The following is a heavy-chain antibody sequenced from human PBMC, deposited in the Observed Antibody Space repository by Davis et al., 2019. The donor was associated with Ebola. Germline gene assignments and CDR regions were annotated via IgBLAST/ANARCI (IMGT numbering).Heavy chain of an antibody. D-gene: IGHD4-17*01. Sequence: PAGSLRLSCAASGFTFSSYAMSWVRQAPGKGLEWVSRISAIGGDTYYADSVKGRFTISRDNSKNTLNLQMNSLRAEDTAIYYCAKLDYNDSYFQDWGQGTLVTVSS. CDR2: ISAIGGDT. V-gene: IGHV3-23*01. CDR3: AKLDYNDSYFQD. J-gene: IGHJ1*01. CDR1: GFTFSSYA.